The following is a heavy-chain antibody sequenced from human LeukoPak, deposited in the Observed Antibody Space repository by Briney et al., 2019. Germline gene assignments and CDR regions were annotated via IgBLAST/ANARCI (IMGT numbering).Heavy chain of an antibody. CDR2: IVVGSGNT. Sequence: SVKVSCKASGFTFTSSAVQWVRQARGQRLEWIGWIVVGSGNTNYAQKFQERVTITRNMSTSTAYMELSSLRSEDTAVYYCAAPTVTTDDAFDIWGQGTMVTVSS. D-gene: IGHD4-17*01. J-gene: IGHJ3*02. CDR3: AAPTVTTDDAFDI. V-gene: IGHV1-58*01. CDR1: GFTFTSSA.